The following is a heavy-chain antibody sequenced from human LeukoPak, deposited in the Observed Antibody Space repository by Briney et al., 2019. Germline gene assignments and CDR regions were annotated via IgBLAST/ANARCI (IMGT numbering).Heavy chain of an antibody. CDR2: INTNTGNP. J-gene: IGHJ4*02. V-gene: IGHV7-4-1*01. D-gene: IGHD2-21*02. Sequence: ASVKVSCKASGYTFISYAMNWVRQAPGQGLEWMGWINTNTGNPTYAQGFTGRFVSSLDTSVSTAYLLIRSLKPEDTAVYYCARERSVTESDFDYWGQGTLVTVSS. CDR1: GYTFISYA. CDR3: ARERSVTESDFDY.